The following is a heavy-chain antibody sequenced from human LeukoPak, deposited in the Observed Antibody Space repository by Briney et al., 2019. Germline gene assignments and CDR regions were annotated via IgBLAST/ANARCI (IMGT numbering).Heavy chain of an antibody. CDR3: ATGSRSGFDY. Sequence: SVKVSCKASGGTFSSYAISWVRQAPGQGLEWMGRIIPILGIANYARKFQGRVTITADKSTSTAYMELSSLRSEDTAVYYCATGSRSGFDYWGQGTLVTVSS. CDR2: IIPILGIA. CDR1: GGTFSSYA. D-gene: IGHD6-25*01. V-gene: IGHV1-69*04. J-gene: IGHJ4*02.